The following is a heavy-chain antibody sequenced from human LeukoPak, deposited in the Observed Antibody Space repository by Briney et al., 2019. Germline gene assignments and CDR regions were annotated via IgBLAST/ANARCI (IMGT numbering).Heavy chain of an antibody. CDR3: SRSSSRNFGVVIKSYYYYMDV. J-gene: IGHJ6*03. Sequence: GGSLRLSCAASGFTFSSYAIHWVRQASGKGLEWVGRIRSKADYAASVKGKFTISRDDSKNTAYLQMNSLKTEDTAVYYCSRSSSRNFGVVIKSYYYYMDVWGKGTTVTVSS. CDR1: GFTFSSYA. D-gene: IGHD3-3*01. V-gene: IGHV3-73*01. CDR2: IRSKAD.